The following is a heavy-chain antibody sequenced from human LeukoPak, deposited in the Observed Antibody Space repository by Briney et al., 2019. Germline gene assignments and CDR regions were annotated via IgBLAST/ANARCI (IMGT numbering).Heavy chain of an antibody. CDR3: ARAGRGTSSRALDY. Sequence: SETLSLTCAISGGSFTDYYWSWTRQPPGKGLEWIGDINDSGSTNSSPSLKSRVVISLDTSKSQLSLKLSPVTAADTATYFCARAGRGTSSRALDYWGQGTLVTVSS. V-gene: IGHV4-34*01. D-gene: IGHD1-1*01. J-gene: IGHJ4*02. CDR2: INDSGST. CDR1: GGSFTDYY.